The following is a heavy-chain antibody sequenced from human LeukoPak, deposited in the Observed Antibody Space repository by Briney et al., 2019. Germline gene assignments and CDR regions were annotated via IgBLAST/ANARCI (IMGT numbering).Heavy chain of an antibody. D-gene: IGHD3-3*01. CDR1: GYTFTSYY. CDR3: ARGGFVRFLEWLPGGWFDP. CDR2: MNPNSGNT. V-gene: IGHV1-8*03. Sequence: ASVKVSCKASGYTFTSYYIHWVRQAPGQGLQWMGWMNPNSGNTGYAQKFQGRVTITRNTSISTAYMELSSLRSEDTAVYYCARGGFVRFLEWLPGGWFDPWGQGTLVTVSS. J-gene: IGHJ5*02.